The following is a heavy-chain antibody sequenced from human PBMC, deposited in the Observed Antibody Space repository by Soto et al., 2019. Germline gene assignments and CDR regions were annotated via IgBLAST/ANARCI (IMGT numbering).Heavy chain of an antibody. Sequence: SETLSLTCTVSGGSISSGGYYWSWIRQHPGKGLEWIGYIYNSGSTYNKQSLKNRVNKSVNTSKKQFNLKLSSVTAADTAVYYCASMYYDYIWGSYRRDYWGQGTLVTVSS. CDR1: GGSISSGGYY. CDR2: IYNSGST. J-gene: IGHJ4*02. D-gene: IGHD3-16*02. CDR3: ASMYYDYIWGSYRRDY. V-gene: IGHV4-31*03.